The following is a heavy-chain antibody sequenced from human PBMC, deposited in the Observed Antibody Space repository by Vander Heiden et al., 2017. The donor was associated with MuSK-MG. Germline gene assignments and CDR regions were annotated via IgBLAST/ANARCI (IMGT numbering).Heavy chain of an antibody. CDR2: IYYSGST. D-gene: IGHD7-27*01. J-gene: IGHJ2*01. Sequence: QVQLQESGPGLVKPSQTLSLTCTVSGGSISSGDYYWSWIRQPPGKGLEWIGYIYYSGSTYYNPALKSRVTISVDTSKNKFSLKLRSVTAADTAVYYFAGPTGDPWYFDLWCRGTLVTVSS. CDR3: AGPTGDPWYFDL. V-gene: IGHV4-30-4*01. CDR1: GGSISSGDYY.